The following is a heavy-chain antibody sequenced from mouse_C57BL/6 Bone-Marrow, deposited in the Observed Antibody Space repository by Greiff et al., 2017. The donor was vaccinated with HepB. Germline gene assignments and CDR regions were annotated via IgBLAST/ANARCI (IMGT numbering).Heavy chain of an antibody. CDR3: ARWNYGSSYPWYFDV. V-gene: IGHV14-3*01. D-gene: IGHD1-1*01. Sequence: DVKLLESVAELVRPGASVKLSCTASGFNIKNTYMHWVKQRPEQGLEWIGRIDPANGNTKYAPKFQGKATITADTSSNTAYLQLSSLTSEDTAIYYCARWNYGSSYPWYFDVWGTGTTVTVSS. CDR1: GFNIKNTY. J-gene: IGHJ1*03. CDR2: IDPANGNT.